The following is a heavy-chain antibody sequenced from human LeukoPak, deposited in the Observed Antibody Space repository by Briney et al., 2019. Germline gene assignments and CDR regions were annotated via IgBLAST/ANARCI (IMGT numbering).Heavy chain of an antibody. CDR2: INSDGSST. CDR1: GFTFSSLW. Sequence: GGCLRLSCAATGFTFSSLWMHWVRQAPGKGLVWASRINSDGSSTSYADSVKGRFTISRDNAKNTLYLEMNSLRAEDTAVYYCASEGSYISSFDCWGQGTLVTVSS. D-gene: IGHD6-13*01. J-gene: IGHJ4*02. CDR3: ASEGSYISSFDC. V-gene: IGHV3-74*01.